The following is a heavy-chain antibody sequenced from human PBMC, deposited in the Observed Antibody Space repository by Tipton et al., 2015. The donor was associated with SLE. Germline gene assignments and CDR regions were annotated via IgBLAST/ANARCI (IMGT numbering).Heavy chain of an antibody. CDR1: GFTFSSYA. Sequence: GSLRLSCAASGFTFSSYAMSWVRQAPGKGLEWVSAISGSGGSTYYADSVKGRFTISRDNSKNTLYLQMNSLRAEDTAVYYCAKGGSLYSSSWPWYFDLWGRGTLVTVSS. V-gene: IGHV3-23*01. D-gene: IGHD6-13*01. CDR3: AKGGSLYSSSWPWYFDL. J-gene: IGHJ2*01. CDR2: ISGSGGST.